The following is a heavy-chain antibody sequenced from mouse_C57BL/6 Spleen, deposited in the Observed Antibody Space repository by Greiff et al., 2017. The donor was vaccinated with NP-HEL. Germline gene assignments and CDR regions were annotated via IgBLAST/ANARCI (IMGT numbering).Heavy chain of an antibody. V-gene: IGHV5-17*01. CDR3: ARHGYYDYDGYYFDY. CDR1: GFTFSDYG. J-gene: IGHJ2*01. CDR2: ISSGSSTI. D-gene: IGHD2-4*01. Sequence: EVNVVESGGGLVKPGGSLKLSCAASGFTFSDYGMHWVRQAPEKGLEWVAYISSGSSTIYYADTVKGRFTISRDNAKNTLFLQMTSLRSEDTAMYYCARHGYYDYDGYYFDYWGQGTTLTVSS.